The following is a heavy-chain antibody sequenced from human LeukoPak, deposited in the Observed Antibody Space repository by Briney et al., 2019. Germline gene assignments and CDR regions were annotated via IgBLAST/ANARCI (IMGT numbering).Heavy chain of an antibody. D-gene: IGHD6-19*01. CDR1: GFTFSSYA. V-gene: IGHV3-30-3*01. CDR3: ARDPPPYSSGFPCLY. CDR2: ISYDGSNK. J-gene: IGHJ4*02. Sequence: GGSLRLSCAASGFTFSSYAMHWVRQAPGKGLEWVAVISYDGSNKYYADSVKGRFTISRDNSKNTLYLQMNSLRAEDTAVYYCARDPPPYSSGFPCLYWGQGTLVTVSS.